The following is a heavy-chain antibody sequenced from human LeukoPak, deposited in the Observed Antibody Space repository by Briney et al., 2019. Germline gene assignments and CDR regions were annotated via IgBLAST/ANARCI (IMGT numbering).Heavy chain of an antibody. J-gene: IGHJ3*02. Sequence: GGSLRLSCAASGFTFSSYSMNWVRQAPGKGLEWVSSINSSSSYIYYADSVKGRFTISIDNANNSLYLQMNSLRAEDTAVYYCARAIVGFDAFDIWGERTMVTVSS. D-gene: IGHD2-21*01. V-gene: IGHV3-21*01. CDR1: GFTFSSYS. CDR3: ARAIVGFDAFDI. CDR2: INSSSSYI.